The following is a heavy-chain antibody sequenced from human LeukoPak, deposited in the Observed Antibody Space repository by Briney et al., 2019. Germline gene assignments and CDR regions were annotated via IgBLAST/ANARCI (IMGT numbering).Heavy chain of an antibody. J-gene: IGHJ5*02. CDR3: ARDGGYPTTDEGFDP. CDR2: IFHTGRT. CDR1: GYSIGRDYY. V-gene: IGHV4-38-2*02. Sequence: SETLSLTCKVSGYSIGRDYYWAWLRQPPGKGLEWIGSIFHTGRTVYNPSYESRLTISMDTFKNEFFLRLNSVTAADTAVYFCARDGGYPTTDEGFDPWGLGTLVTVSS. D-gene: IGHD5-12*01.